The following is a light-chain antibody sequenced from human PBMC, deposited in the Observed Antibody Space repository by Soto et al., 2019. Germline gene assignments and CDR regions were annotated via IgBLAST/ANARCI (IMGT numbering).Light chain of an antibody. CDR2: RNN. V-gene: IGLV1-47*01. CDR1: SSNIGSNY. Sequence: QSVLTQPPSASGTPGQRVTISCSGSSSNIGSNYVYWYQQLPGTAPKLLIYRNNQRPSGVPDRFSGSKSGTSASLAISGLRSEDEADYYCAAWDDSFNWVFGGGTKLTVL. J-gene: IGLJ3*02. CDR3: AAWDDSFNWV.